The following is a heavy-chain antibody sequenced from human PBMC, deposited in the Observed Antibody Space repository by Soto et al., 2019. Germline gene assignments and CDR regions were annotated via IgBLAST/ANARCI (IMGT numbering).Heavy chain of an antibody. Sequence: QVQLVQSGAEVKKPGASVKVSCKASGYTFTSYGISWVRQAPGQVLEWMGWISAYNGNTNYAQKLQGRVTMTTDTSTSPAYMELRSMRSDDTAVYYLARDQGAVTTVWDFALWGRGTLVTVSS. CDR3: ARDQGAVTTVWDFAL. V-gene: IGHV1-18*04. CDR1: GYTFTSYG. CDR2: ISAYNGNT. J-gene: IGHJ2*01. D-gene: IGHD4-17*01.